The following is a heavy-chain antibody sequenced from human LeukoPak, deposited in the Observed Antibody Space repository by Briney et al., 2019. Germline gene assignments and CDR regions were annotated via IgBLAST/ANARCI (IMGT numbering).Heavy chain of an antibody. CDR2: INHSGST. V-gene: IGHV4-38-2*02. D-gene: IGHD2-8*01. CDR1: GYSISSGYH. CDR3: ARGGVEHDIVLMVYPRRRYYYYMDV. J-gene: IGHJ6*03. Sequence: SETLSLTCTVSGYSISSGYHWSWIRQPPGKGLEWIGEINHSGSTNYNPSLKSRVTISVDTSKNQFSLKLSSVTAADTAVYYCARGGVEHDIVLMVYPRRRYYYYMDVWGKGTTVTVSS.